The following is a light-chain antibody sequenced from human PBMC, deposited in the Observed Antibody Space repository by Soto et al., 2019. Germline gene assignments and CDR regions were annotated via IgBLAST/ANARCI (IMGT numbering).Light chain of an antibody. J-gene: IGKJ4*01. CDR1: QNIDNY. Sequence: DIQMTQSPSSLSASLGDRVTITCRVSQNIDNYLNWYQHKPGKAPKLLIYATSTLQSGVPARFSGSGSGTEFTLTISTLQAEDFATYFCQESYSTPAVSFGGGTKVEIK. CDR3: QESYSTPAVS. CDR2: ATS. V-gene: IGKV1-39*01.